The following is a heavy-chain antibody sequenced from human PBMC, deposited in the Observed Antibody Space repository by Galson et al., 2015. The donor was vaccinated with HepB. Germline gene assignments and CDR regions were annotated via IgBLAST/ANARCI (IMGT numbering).Heavy chain of an antibody. J-gene: IGHJ3*02. D-gene: IGHD4-17*01. CDR3: ARGYYGDYLNAFDI. CDR1: GFTVSSHY. V-gene: IGHV3-53*01. CDR2: IYRGGGT. Sequence: SLRLSCAASGFTVSSHYVSWVRQAPGKGLEWVSVIYRGGGTDYADSVKGRFTISRDNSKNTLYLQMNSLRAEDTAVYYCARGYYGDYLNAFDIWGQGTMVTVSS.